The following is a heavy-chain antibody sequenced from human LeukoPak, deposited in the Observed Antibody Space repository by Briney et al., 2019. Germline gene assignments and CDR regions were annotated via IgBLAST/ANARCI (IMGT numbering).Heavy chain of an antibody. J-gene: IGHJ4*02. V-gene: IGHV4-4*07. Sequence: SETLSLTCTVSGGSISNYYWSWIRQSAGKGLEWIGRIYNSGNNNYNPSLKSRVTMSVDTSKNQFSLNLTSVTAADTAVYYCARGRRGATTDYWGQGTLVTVSS. D-gene: IGHD1-26*01. CDR3: ARGRRGATTDY. CDR2: IYNSGNN. CDR1: GGSISNYY.